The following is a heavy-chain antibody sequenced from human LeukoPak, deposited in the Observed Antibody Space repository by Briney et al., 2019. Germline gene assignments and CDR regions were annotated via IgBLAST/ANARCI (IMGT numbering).Heavy chain of an antibody. V-gene: IGHV3-23*01. J-gene: IGHJ5*02. D-gene: IGHD6-13*01. Sequence: GGSLRLSCAASGFTFSSYAMSWVRQAPGKGLEWVSAISGSGGSTYYADSVKGRFTISRDNSKNTLYLEMNSLRAEDTAVYYCEKDMGSSSSPVNWFDPWGQGTLVTVSS. CDR2: ISGSGGST. CDR1: GFTFSSYA. CDR3: EKDMGSSSSPVNWFDP.